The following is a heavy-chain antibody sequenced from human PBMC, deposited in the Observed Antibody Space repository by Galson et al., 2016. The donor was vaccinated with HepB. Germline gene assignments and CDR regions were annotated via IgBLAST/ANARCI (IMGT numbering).Heavy chain of an antibody. CDR1: GDSVSNRGVS. CDR2: TYYRSIWYN. D-gene: IGHD6-19*01. J-gene: IGHJ4*02. V-gene: IGHV6-1*01. CDR3: ARGGFYMTVAVFYN. Sequence: CAISGDSVSNRGVSWNWIRQSPSRGLEWLGRTYYRSIWYNDYAVSVRGRATINPDTSKNQFSLQLNSVTPEDTAVYFCARGGFYMTVAVFYNWGQGTPVTVS.